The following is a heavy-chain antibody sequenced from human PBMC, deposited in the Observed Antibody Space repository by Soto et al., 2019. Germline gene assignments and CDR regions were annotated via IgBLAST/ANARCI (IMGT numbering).Heavy chain of an antibody. CDR3: TRGPSGDKVDY. CDR1: GGSMTNVDDY. V-gene: IGHV4-30-4*01. Sequence: QVQLQESGPGLVKPSQTLSLTCTVSGGSMTNVDDYWSWIRQAPDKGLEWIGQIYDGGSTYTNPSLKSRVTILLDTSTNQFSLKLSSLSAADTAVYYCTRGPSGDKVDYWGQGTLVTVSS. D-gene: IGHD7-27*01. J-gene: IGHJ4*02. CDR2: IYDGGST.